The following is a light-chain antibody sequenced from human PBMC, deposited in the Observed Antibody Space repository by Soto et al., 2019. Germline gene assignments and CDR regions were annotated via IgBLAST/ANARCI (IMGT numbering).Light chain of an antibody. CDR2: STN. CDR1: TSNIGSKT. Sequence: QSVLTQPPSASGTPGQSVTISCSGSTSNIGSKTVSWYQQVPGAAPKLLIYSTNQWPSGVPDRFSGSKSGTSASLTISGLQSEDEADYYCAPWDDSLNGLYVFGPGAKLTVL. CDR3: APWDDSLNGLYV. V-gene: IGLV1-44*01. J-gene: IGLJ1*01.